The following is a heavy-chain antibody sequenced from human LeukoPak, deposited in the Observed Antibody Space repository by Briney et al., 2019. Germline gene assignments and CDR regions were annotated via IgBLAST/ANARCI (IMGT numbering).Heavy chain of an antibody. CDR2: IYTCGST. CDR3: ARGLPTTAYGDAFDY. J-gene: IGHJ4*02. CDR1: GGSISSYN. Sequence: PSETLSLSCTVSGGSISSYNRSWIRHRPGKGMEWVGRIYTCGSTNYNPSRKSRVTMSVDTSKNQFSLKLSSVPAADTAVYYCARGLPTTAYGDAFDYWGQGTLVTVSS. D-gene: IGHD4-17*01. V-gene: IGHV4-4*07.